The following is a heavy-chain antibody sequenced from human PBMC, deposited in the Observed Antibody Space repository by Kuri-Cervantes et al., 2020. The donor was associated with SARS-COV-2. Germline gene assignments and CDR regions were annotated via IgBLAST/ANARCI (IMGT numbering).Heavy chain of an antibody. D-gene: IGHD6-13*01. CDR2: IRSKTDGGTT. CDR3: TTERRYSSSWYFDY. V-gene: IGHV3-15*01. J-gene: IGHJ4*02. Sequence: GESLKISCAASGFTFSNAWMSWVRQAPGKGLEWVGRIRSKTDGGTTDYAAPVKGRFTTSRDDSKNTLYLQMNSLNTEGTAVYYCTTERRYSSSWYFDYWGQGTLVTVSS. CDR1: GFTFSNAW.